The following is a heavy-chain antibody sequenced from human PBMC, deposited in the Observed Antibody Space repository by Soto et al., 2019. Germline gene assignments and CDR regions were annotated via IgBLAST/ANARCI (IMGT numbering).Heavy chain of an antibody. V-gene: IGHV3-30*18. J-gene: IGHJ4*02. CDR1: GFTFSSYG. Sequence: GGSLRLSCAASGFTFSSYGMHWVRQAPGKGLEWVAVISYDGSNKYYADSVKGRFTISRDNSKNTLYLQMNSLRAEDTAVYYCAKDLLGGLYYFDYWGQGTLVTVSS. CDR2: ISYDGSNK. D-gene: IGHD3-16*01. CDR3: AKDLLGGLYYFDY.